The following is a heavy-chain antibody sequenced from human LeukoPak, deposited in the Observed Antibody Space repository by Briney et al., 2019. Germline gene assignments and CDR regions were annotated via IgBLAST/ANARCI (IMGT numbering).Heavy chain of an antibody. CDR1: GFTVSSNY. D-gene: IGHD3-10*01. J-gene: IGHJ4*02. CDR2: IYSGGST. V-gene: IGHV3-53*01. CDR3: ARSSYGSGGEVDY. Sequence: PGGSLRLFCAASGFTVSSNYMSWVRQAPGKGLEWVSVIYSGGSTYYADSVKGRFTISRDNSKNTLYLQMNSLRAEDTAVYYCARSSYGSGGEVDYWGQGTLVTVSS.